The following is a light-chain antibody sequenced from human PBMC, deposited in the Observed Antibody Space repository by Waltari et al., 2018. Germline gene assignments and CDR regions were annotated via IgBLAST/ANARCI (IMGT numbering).Light chain of an antibody. CDR3: LLTFSAARRV. J-gene: IGLJ3*02. V-gene: IGLV7-46*01. Sequence: QAVVTQEPALTVSPGGTVTLTCASSTGTVTSSLYPHWFQQRPGQAPRTLLFDTYNRHSWTPARFSGSLVGGKAALTLSGAQPDDEATYFCLLTFSAARRVFGGGTKVTVL. CDR2: DTY. CDR1: TGTVTSSLY.